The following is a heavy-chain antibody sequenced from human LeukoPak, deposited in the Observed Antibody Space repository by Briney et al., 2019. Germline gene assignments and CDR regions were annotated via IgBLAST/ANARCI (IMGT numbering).Heavy chain of an antibody. CDR1: GGSVSSGDYY. CDR3: ARGVREPEAVTTSVFDY. V-gene: IGHV4-30-4*08. D-gene: IGHD4-17*01. J-gene: IGHJ4*02. CDR2: ICYSRSH. Sequence: SQTLSLSCTVSGGSVSSGDYYWSWISQTPGKGLEWIGYICYSRSHYYNPSVKSRVTISVAASTNQFSLKLSSVTAADRAVYYCARGVREPEAVTTSVFDYWGKGTLVTVSS.